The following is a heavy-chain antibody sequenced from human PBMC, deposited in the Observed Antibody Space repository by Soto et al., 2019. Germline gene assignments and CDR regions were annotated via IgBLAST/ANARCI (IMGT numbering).Heavy chain of an antibody. V-gene: IGHV4-39*01. D-gene: IGHD3-9*01. J-gene: IGHJ6*03. CDR2: IYYSGST. CDR3: AGRDYDILTGYEPDYYYYYMDV. CDR1: GGSISSSSYY. Sequence: QLQLQESGPGLVKPSETLSLTCTVSGGSISSSSYYWGWIRQPPGKGLEWIGSIYYSGSTYYNPSLQRRVTISVDTSKNQFSLKLSSVTAADTAVYYCAGRDYDILTGYEPDYYYYYMDVWGKGTTVTVSS.